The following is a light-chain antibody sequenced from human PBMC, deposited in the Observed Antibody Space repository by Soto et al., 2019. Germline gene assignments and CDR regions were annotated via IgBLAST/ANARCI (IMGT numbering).Light chain of an antibody. V-gene: IGKV3D-15*01. CDR2: GSS. CDR3: QQYNNWGXS. J-gene: IGKJ4*01. Sequence: IVMTQSPATLSVSPGEGVTLSCRASENVGTNLAWYQQKPGQAPRLLIYGSSTRATGIPATFSGSGSGTEFTLTISSLQSEESAIYYCQQYNNWGXSFGGGTKVDIK. CDR1: ENVGTN.